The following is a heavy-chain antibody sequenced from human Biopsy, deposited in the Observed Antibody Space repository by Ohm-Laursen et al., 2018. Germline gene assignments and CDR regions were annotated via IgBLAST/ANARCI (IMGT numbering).Heavy chain of an antibody. D-gene: IGHD4-23*01. J-gene: IGHJ4*02. V-gene: IGHV4-59*11. CDR3: ARGSNDFGGLYFPR. CDR1: GGSFTGHY. CDR2: ISHTGYT. Sequence: SETLSLTYTVSGGSFTGHYWTWTRQPPGKGLEWIGHISHTGYTSYKSSLKSRVTISLDTSRNHFSLRLSSLTAADTAVYYCARGSNDFGGLYFPRWGQGTLLTVSS.